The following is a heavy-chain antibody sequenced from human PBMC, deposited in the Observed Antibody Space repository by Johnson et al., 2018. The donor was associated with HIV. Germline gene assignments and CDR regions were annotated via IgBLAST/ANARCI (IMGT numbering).Heavy chain of an antibody. D-gene: IGHD5-24*01. CDR3: AKDIYGYDAVDI. J-gene: IGHJ3*02. V-gene: IGHV3-23*04. CDR1: GFTFGSYV. CDR2: ISGSGAST. Sequence: VQLVESGGGLVQPGGSLRLSCAASGFTFGSYVMSWVRQAPGKGLEWVSAISGSGASTYYADSLTGRCTISRDNSKNTLYLQLNRLRAEDTALYYCAKDIYGYDAVDIWGQGTMVTVSS.